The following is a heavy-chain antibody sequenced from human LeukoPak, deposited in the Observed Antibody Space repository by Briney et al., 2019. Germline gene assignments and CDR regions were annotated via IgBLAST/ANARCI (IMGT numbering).Heavy chain of an antibody. CDR2: INHSGST. J-gene: IGHJ3*02. CDR3: ARSPVLRYFDWLLPPHDAFDI. CDR1: GGSFSGYY. V-gene: IGHV4-34*01. Sequence: SSETLSLTCAVYGGSFSGYYWSWIRQPPGKGLEWIGEINHSGSTNYNPSLKSRVTILVDTSKNQFSLKLSSVTAADTAVYYCARSPVLRYFDWLLPPHDAFDIWGQGTMVTVSS. D-gene: IGHD3-9*01.